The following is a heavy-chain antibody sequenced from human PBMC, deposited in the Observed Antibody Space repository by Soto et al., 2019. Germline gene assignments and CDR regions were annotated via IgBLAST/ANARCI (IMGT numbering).Heavy chain of an antibody. CDR3: AKVNDFWTGYYSTNWFDP. D-gene: IGHD3-3*01. Sequence: PSETLSLTCTVSGGSISSYYWSWIRQPPGKGLEWIGYIYYSGSTNYNPSLKSRVTISVDTSKNQFPLKLSSVTAADTAVYYCAKVNDFWTGYYSTNWFDPWGQGTLVTVSS. CDR1: GGSISSYY. J-gene: IGHJ5*02. CDR2: IYYSGST. V-gene: IGHV4-59*01.